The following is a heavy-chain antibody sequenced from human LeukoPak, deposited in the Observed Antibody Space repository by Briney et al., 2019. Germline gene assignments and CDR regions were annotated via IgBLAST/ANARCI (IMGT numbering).Heavy chain of an antibody. CDR3: ASCYYDSSGYYYFDY. CDR2: IKPSSGAT. Sequence: ASVKVSCKASGYTFSGHYTHWVRQAPGQGPEWMGWIKPSSGATNYAQKFRGRVTMTRDTSNRTSYMELSRLRSDDTALYYCASCYYDSSGYYYFDYWGQGTLVTVSS. CDR1: GYTFSGHY. D-gene: IGHD3-22*01. J-gene: IGHJ4*02. V-gene: IGHV1-2*02.